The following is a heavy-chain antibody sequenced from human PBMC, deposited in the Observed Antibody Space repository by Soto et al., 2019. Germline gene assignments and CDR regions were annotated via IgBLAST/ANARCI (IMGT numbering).Heavy chain of an antibody. CDR2: INHSGST. V-gene: IGHV4-34*01. CDR1: GGSFSGYY. J-gene: IGHJ4*03. D-gene: IGHD3-3*01. Sequence: PSETLSLTCAVYGGSFSGYYWSWIRQAPGRGLEWVEEINHSGSTHYNPSLKSRVTISVDTSKNQVSLKLNSVTAADTAVYYCARTVTYYYFSSGSAVGGGYFDYCGQGTMVTVSS. CDR3: ARTVTYYYFSSGSAVGGGYFDY.